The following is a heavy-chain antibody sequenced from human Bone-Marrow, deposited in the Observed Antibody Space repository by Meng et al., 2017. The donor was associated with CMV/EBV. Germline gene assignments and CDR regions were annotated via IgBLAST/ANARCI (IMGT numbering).Heavy chain of an antibody. CDR1: GFTFSDYY. D-gene: IGHD2-2*01. CDR2: ISSSGSTI. CDR3: SGGGIRYCSSTSCQTYYYYYGMDV. Sequence: GESLKISCAASGFTFSDYYMSWIRQAPGKGLEWVSYISSSGSTIYYADSVKGRFTISRDSAKNSLYLQMNSLRAEDTAVYYCSGGGIRYCSSTSCQTYYYYYGMDVWGQGTTVTVSS. J-gene: IGHJ6*02. V-gene: IGHV3-11*01.